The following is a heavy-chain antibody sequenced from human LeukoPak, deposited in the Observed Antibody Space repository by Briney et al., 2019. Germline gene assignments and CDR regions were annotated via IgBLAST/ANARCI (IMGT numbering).Heavy chain of an antibody. D-gene: IGHD4-17*01. CDR3: ARAAVTTSRYFQV. CDR1: GGSISNYY. Sequence: PSETLTLTCTVSGGSISNYYWSWSRQPPGKGLEWIGYIYNSGHTNYNPSLKSRVTISEDTSKNQLSLKLSSVTAADTAVYYCARAAVTTSRYFQVWGQGTLVTVSS. CDR2: IYNSGHT. J-gene: IGHJ1*01. V-gene: IGHV4-59*01.